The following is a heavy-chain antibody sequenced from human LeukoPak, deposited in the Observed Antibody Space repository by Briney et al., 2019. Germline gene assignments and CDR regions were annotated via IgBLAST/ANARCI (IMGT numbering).Heavy chain of an antibody. CDR3: VRNTPISLTDH. J-gene: IGHJ4*02. D-gene: IGHD2-15*01. CDR1: GFTFSSFG. Sequence: PGGSLRLSCAASGFTFSSFGMNWVRQAPGKGLEWVSSISSGTSHIYYADPVKGRFTISRDNAKNSLYLQMNSLRVEDTAVYYCVRNTPISLTDHWGQGTLVTVSS. V-gene: IGHV3-21*01. CDR2: ISSGTSHI.